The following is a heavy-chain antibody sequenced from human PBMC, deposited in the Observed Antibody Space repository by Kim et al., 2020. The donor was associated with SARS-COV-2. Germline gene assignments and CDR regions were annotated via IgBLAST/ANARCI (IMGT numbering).Heavy chain of an antibody. CDR1: GASIDSLF. J-gene: IGHJ4*02. D-gene: IGHD3-16*01. Sequence: SDTLSLTCSVSGASIDSLFWGWVRQTPEKGLEWIASIYYTGTPHYNPSLMSRVAISLDKSRNRFSLRLTSVTAADTATYFCARHLDASDPFYTLAYWGQG. CDR3: ARHLDASDPFYTLAY. CDR2: IYYTGTP. V-gene: IGHV4-59*08.